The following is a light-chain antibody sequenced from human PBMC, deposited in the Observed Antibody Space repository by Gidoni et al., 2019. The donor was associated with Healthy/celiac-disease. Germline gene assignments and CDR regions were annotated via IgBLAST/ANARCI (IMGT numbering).Light chain of an antibody. J-gene: IGKJ4*01. CDR3: QQRSNWPPLT. V-gene: IGKV3-11*01. CDR2: DAS. CDR1: QSVSSN. Sequence: IGLTQSPATLSLSPGERATLSCRASQSVSSNLAWYQQTPGQAPRLLIYDASNRATGIPARFSGSGSGTDFTLTISSLEPEDCAVYYCQQRSNWPPLTFGGGTKVEIK.